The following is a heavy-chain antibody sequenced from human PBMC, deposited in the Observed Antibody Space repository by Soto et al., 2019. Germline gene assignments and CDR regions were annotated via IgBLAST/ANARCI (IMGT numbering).Heavy chain of an antibody. D-gene: IGHD2-2*01. V-gene: IGHV3-23*01. J-gene: IGHJ6*02. CDR2: SSGSGGST. CDR1: GISFSSYA. Sequence: EGSLRLACGADGISFSSYATSWVRQAPGKGMEWVSASSGSGGSTYYADSVKGRFTISIDNSKNTLYLQMNSLRAEDTAVYYFAKDPDIVVAPARWGYFYYVMDVWRPVTMVTL. CDR3: AKDPDIVVAPARWGYFYYVMDV.